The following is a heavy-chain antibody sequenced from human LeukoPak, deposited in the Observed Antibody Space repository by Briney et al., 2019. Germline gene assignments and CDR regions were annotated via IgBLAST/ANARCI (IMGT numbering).Heavy chain of an antibody. CDR1: GFTYDDYA. V-gene: IGHV3-9*01. J-gene: IGHJ3*02. CDR3: AKGNNTYGSGIGAFDI. CDR2: INWNSDSI. D-gene: IGHD3-10*01. Sequence: GRSLRLSCAASGFTYDDYAMHWVRQAPGKGLEWVSGINWNSDSIVYADSVKGRFTISRDNAKNSLYLQMNSLRAEDTALYYCAKGNNTYGSGIGAFDIGGKGQWSPSLQ.